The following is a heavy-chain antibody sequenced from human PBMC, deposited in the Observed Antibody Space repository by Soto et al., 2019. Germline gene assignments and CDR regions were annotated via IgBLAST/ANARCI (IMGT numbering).Heavy chain of an antibody. CDR1: GFTFSNYV. V-gene: IGHV3-23*01. CDR3: AKVLNRINCHGLCSYPMDV. D-gene: IGHD1-1*01. J-gene: IGHJ6*02. CDR2: VSGRGGTT. Sequence: VGSLRLSFEASGFTFSNYVMSWVRQAPGKGLEWVSSVSGRGGTTYYADSVKGRFTISRDLSKNTLYLQVNSLGAEDTAISYCAKVLNRINCHGLCSYPMDVWRQGTTVTVSS.